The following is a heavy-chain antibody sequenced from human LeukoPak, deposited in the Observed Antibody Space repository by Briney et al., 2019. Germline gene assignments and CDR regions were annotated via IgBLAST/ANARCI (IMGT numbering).Heavy chain of an antibody. CDR2: ISWNSGSI. D-gene: IGHD6-13*01. J-gene: IGHJ4*02. Sequence: GRSLRLSCAASGFTFDDYAMDWGRQAPGKGLGWVSGISWNSGSIAYADSVKGRFAISRDNAKNSLYLQMNSLIAEDTAVYYSAKDRYSSNWYYFDYWGQGTLVTVSS. CDR1: GFTFDDYA. CDR3: AKDRYSSNWYYFDY. V-gene: IGHV3-9*01.